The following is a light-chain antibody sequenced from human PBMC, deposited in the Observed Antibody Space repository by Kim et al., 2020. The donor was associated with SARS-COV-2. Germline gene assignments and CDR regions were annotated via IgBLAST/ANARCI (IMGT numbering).Light chain of an antibody. V-gene: IGKV1-16*02. CDR1: QGVSNY. CDR2: GAS. J-gene: IGKJ5*01. Sequence: ASVGDGVTITCRASQGVSNYLAWFQQKPGTAPKSLIFGASILQDGVPSKFSGSGSETYFTLTINSLQPDDSATYYCQQYAGYPITFGQGTRLEIK. CDR3: QQYAGYPIT.